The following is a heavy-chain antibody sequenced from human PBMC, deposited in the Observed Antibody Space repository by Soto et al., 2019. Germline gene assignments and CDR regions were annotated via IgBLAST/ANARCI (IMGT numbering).Heavy chain of an antibody. CDR2: INGDGSGT. V-gene: IGHV3-74*01. CDR3: ARGIFGSGTANDY. D-gene: IGHD3-10*01. Sequence: EVQLVESGGDLVQPGGSQRLSCAASGFTFSGSWMHWVRQAPGKGLVWVSRINGDGSGTSYADFVKGRFTISRDDAKNTLFLQMNGLRAEDTAVYYCARGIFGSGTANDYWGQGTLVNVSS. J-gene: IGHJ4*02. CDR1: GFTFSGSW.